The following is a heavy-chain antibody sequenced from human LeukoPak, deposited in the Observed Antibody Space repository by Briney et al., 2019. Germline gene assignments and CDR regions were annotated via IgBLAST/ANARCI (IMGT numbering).Heavy chain of an antibody. V-gene: IGHV1-8*03. Sequence: ASVKVSCKASGYTFTSYDINWVRQATGQGLEWLGWMNPNSGTTGNAQKFQGRVTITRNTSISTAYMELSSLRSEDTAVYYCARTIELDYYYYYMDVWGKGTTVTVSS. CDR1: GYTFTSYD. D-gene: IGHD1-26*01. J-gene: IGHJ6*03. CDR3: ARTIELDYYYYYMDV. CDR2: MNPNSGTT.